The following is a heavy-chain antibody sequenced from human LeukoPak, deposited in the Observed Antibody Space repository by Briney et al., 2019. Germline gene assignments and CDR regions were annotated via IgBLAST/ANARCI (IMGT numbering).Heavy chain of an antibody. CDR3: ARGRGDLLNY. Sequence: PWASVKVSCKASGYAFTSYGISWVRQAPGQGLEWMGWISGYNGNTKYEQKLQGRVTMTTDTSTSTAYMELRSLRSDDTAVYYCARGRGDLLNYWGQGTLVTVSS. J-gene: IGHJ4*02. D-gene: IGHD3-10*01. V-gene: IGHV1-18*01. CDR1: GYAFTSYG. CDR2: ISGYNGNT.